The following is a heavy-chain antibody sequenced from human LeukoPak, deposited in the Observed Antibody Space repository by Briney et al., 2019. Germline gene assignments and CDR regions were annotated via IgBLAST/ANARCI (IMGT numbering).Heavy chain of an antibody. Sequence: GGSLRLSCAASGFSFDDYVMHWVRQAPGKGLEGVSGISWNSGTISYADSEKGRFTISRDNAKHSLYLQMSSLRPEDTALYYCATDLSSASDTFHIWGQGTMVTVSS. CDR2: ISWNSGTI. J-gene: IGHJ3*02. D-gene: IGHD6-19*01. CDR1: GFSFDDYV. V-gene: IGHV3-9*01. CDR3: ATDLSSASDTFHI.